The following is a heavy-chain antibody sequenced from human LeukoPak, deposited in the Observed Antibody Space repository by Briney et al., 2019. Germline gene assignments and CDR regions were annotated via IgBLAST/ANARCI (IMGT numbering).Heavy chain of an antibody. V-gene: IGHV3-7*01. CDR1: GFTFSTYS. Sequence: GGSLRLSCAASGFTFSTYSMSWVRQAPGKGLEWVANIKQDGSEKYYVDSVKGRFTISRDNAKNLLYLQMNSLRAEDTAVYYCARDLRIAAAGTAFDYWGQGTLVTVSS. J-gene: IGHJ4*02. CDR3: ARDLRIAAAGTAFDY. CDR2: IKQDGSEK. D-gene: IGHD6-13*01.